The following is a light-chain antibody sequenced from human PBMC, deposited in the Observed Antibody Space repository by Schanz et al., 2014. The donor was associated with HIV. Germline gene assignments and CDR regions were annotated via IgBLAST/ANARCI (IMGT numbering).Light chain of an antibody. Sequence: QSVLTQPPSASGTPGQRVTISCSGSNSNIGSNSVNWYQQLPGTAPKLLLYGNSQRPSGVPDRFSGSKSGTSASLAISGLQSEDEADYYCAGWDDSLNVWVFGGGTKLTVL. J-gene: IGLJ3*02. V-gene: IGLV1-44*01. CDR3: AGWDDSLNVWV. CDR1: NSNIGSNS. CDR2: GNS.